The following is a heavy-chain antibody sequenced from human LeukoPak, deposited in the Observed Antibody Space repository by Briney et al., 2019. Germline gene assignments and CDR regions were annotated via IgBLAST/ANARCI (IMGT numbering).Heavy chain of an antibody. CDR1: GFTFSSYA. CDR2: ISNSGDTT. CDR3: VRGTGY. V-gene: IGHV3-23*01. J-gene: IGHJ4*02. Sequence: GGSLRLSCAASGFTFSSYAMSWVRQAPGKGLEWVSRISNSGDTTYYADSVKGRFTISRDNSKNTLYLQMNSLRAEDTAVYYCVRGTGYWGQGTLVTVSS.